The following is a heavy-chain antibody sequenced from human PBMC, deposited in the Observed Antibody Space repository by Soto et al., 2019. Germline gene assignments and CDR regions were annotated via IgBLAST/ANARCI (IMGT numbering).Heavy chain of an antibody. D-gene: IGHD4-4*01. J-gene: IGHJ3*02. Sequence: PGGSLRLSCVASEFTFSSYAMSWVRQAPGKGLEWVSAISYSGGSTYYADSVKGRFTISRDNSKNTLYLQMNSLRDEDTAVYYCAKVPTGEMATVFQAFDIWGQGTMATVPS. CDR3: AKVPTGEMATVFQAFDI. CDR2: ISYSGGST. CDR1: EFTFSSYA. V-gene: IGHV3-23*01.